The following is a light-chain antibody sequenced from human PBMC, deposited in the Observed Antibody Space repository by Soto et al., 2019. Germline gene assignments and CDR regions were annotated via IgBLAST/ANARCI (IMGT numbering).Light chain of an antibody. V-gene: IGKV1-39*01. CDR3: QPSDSTPRT. CDR1: QSISTY. Sequence: DIQMTQSPSPLSASVGDRVTITCRASQSISTYLNWYQQKPGKAPKLLIYAASSLQSGVPSRFSGSGSGTDFTLPISSMQPEDVATYYCQPSDSTPRTVGQGTKLDIK. J-gene: IGKJ1*01. CDR2: AAS.